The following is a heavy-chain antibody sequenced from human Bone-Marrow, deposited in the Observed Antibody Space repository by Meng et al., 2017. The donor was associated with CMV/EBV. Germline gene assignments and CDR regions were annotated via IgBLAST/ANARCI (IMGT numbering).Heavy chain of an antibody. CDR1: AGSLSSTTYY. CDR2: VHYSGST. J-gene: IGHJ4*02. V-gene: IGHV4-39*07. D-gene: IGHD4-17*01. Sequence: SETLSLTCTVSAGSLSSTTYYWGWVRQPPGKGLEWIGHVHYSGSTYYNPSLKSRVTVSEDMSKNQFSLTLTSLTAADTAVYFCARVYGDYGAYFDYWGPGTLVTVSS. CDR3: ARVYGDYGAYFDY.